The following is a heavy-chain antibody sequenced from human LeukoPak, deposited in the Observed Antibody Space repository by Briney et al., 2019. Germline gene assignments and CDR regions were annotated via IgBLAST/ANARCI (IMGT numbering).Heavy chain of an antibody. J-gene: IGHJ3*02. CDR2: IYYSGST. CDR1: GGSISSSSYY. V-gene: IGHV4-39*07. Sequence: KPSETLSLTCSASGGSISSSSYYWGWIRQPPGKGLEWIGSIYYSGSTYYNPSLKSRVTISIDTSKNQFSLKVSSVTAADTAVYYCARRSDYGDSIRSPGAFDIWGQGTMVTVSS. D-gene: IGHD4-17*01. CDR3: ARRSDYGDSIRSPGAFDI.